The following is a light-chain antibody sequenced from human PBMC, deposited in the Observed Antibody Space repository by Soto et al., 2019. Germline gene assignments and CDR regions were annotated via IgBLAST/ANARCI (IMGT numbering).Light chain of an antibody. J-gene: IGKJ2*01. CDR1: QSVSSF. CDR2: DAS. CDR3: QQRSNWPAT. Sequence: EIVLTQSPATLSLSPGERATLSCRASQSVSSFLAWYQQTPGQAPRLLIYDASKRATGIPARFSGSGSGTDFTLTISSLEPEDFAVYYCQQRSNWPATFGQGTKVAIK. V-gene: IGKV3-11*01.